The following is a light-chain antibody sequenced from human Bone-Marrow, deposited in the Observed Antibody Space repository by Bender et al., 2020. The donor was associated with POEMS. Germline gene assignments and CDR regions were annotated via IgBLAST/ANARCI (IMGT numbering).Light chain of an antibody. V-gene: IGLV1-44*01. CDR3: CSYAGSYTYV. CDR1: GSNIGGYP. J-gene: IGLJ1*01. CDR2: TNN. Sequence: QSVLTQPPSVSGTPGQRVTISCSGSGSNIGGYPVNWYQQLPGTAPRLLIYTNNERPSGVPDRFSGSKSAYTASLTISGLQAEDEADYYCCSYAGSYTYVFGTGTKVTVL.